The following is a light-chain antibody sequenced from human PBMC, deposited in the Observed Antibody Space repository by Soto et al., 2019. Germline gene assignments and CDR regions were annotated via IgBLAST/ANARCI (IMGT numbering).Light chain of an antibody. V-gene: IGLV4-69*01. J-gene: IGLJ2*01. CDR3: QTWGTGFQF. CDR1: SGQSSYA. CDR2: LNNDGSH. Sequence: QLVLTQSPSASASLGASVKLTCTLSSGQSSYAIAWHQKQPGKGPRYLMDLNNDGSHTKGDGIPDRFSGSSSGADRFLIISSLQSEDEADYYCQTWGTGFQFFGGGTNLTVL.